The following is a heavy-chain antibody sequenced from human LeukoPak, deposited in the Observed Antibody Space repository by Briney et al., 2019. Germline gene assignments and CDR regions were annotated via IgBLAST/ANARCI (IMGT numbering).Heavy chain of an antibody. V-gene: IGHV3-48*01. CDR3: TRDAASGTNWFDP. Sequence: GGSLRLSCAASGFTFSSYSINWVRPAPGKGLEWVSYISSSGTSIYYADSVKGRFTVSRDNARYSLHLQINSPRGEDTAVYYCTRDAASGTNWFDPWGQGTLVTVSS. CDR1: GFTFSSYS. CDR2: ISSSGTSI. J-gene: IGHJ5*02. D-gene: IGHD3-3*01.